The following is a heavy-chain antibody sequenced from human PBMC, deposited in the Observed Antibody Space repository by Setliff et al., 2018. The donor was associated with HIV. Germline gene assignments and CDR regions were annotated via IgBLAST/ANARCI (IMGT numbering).Heavy chain of an antibody. D-gene: IGHD1-26*01. V-gene: IGHV4-34*01. CDR2: INHSGST. CDR3: ARQGEVGAPFDY. Sequence: SETLSLTCAVYGGSFSDYYWSWIRQPPGKGLEWIGEINHSGSTEYNSSLKSRVTISVDTSKKQFSLRLSSMTAADTAVYYCARQGEVGAPFDYWGQGTLVTVSS. J-gene: IGHJ4*02. CDR1: GGSFSDYY.